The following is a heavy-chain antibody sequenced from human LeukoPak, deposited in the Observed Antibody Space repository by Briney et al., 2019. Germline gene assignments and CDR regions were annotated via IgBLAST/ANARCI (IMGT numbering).Heavy chain of an antibody. D-gene: IGHD6-19*01. V-gene: IGHV4-59*01. CDR1: GGSISSYY. CDR2: IYYTGTT. Sequence: SETLSLTCTVSGGSISSYYWSWIRQPPGKGLEWIGYIYYTGTTNYNPSLNSRVTISVDTFKNQFSLKLSSVTAADTAVYYCARVNSAWYGALDYWGQGTMVTVSS. CDR3: ARVNSAWYGALDY. J-gene: IGHJ4*02.